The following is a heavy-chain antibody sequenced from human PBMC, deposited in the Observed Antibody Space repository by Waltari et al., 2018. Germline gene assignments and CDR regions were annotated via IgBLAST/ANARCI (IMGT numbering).Heavy chain of an antibody. V-gene: IGHV4-61*02. J-gene: IGHJ5*02. CDR2: IYTSGST. CDR1: GGSISSGSYY. CDR3: ASEPLYSSSPGYWFDP. Sequence: QVQLQESGPGLVKPSQTLSLTCTVSGGSISSGSYYWSWSRPPAGKGLEWIGRIYTSGSTNYNPSLKSRVTISVDTSKNQFSLKLSSVTAADTAVYYCASEPLYSSSPGYWFDPWGQGTLVTVSS. D-gene: IGHD6-6*01.